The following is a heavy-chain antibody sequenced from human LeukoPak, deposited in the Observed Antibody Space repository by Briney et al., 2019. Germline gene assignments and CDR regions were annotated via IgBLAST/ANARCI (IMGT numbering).Heavy chain of an antibody. J-gene: IGHJ6*03. D-gene: IGHD4-11*01. CDR1: GGTFSSYA. Sequence: SVKVSCKASGGTFSSYAISWVRQAPGQGLEWMGGIIPIFGTANYAQKFQGRVTITTDESTSTAYMELSSLRSEDTAVYYCARSFTTTVTPHYYYYVDVWGKGTTVTVSS. CDR2: IIPIFGTA. CDR3: ARSFTTTVTPHYYYYVDV. V-gene: IGHV1-69*05.